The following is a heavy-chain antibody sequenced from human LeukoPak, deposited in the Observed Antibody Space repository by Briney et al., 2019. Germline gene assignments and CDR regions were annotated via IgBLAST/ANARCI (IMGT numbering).Heavy chain of an antibody. CDR2: ISSNGGST. V-gene: IGHV3-64*04. CDR3: ARGVNYFVLEY. Sequence: GGSLRLSCSASGFTFSSYAMFWVRQAPGKGLKYVSAISSNGGSTHYADSVKGRFTISRDNSKNTLYLQMNSLSAEDTAVYYCARGVNYFVLEYWGQGTLVTVSS. CDR1: GFTFSSYA. D-gene: IGHD3-10*02. J-gene: IGHJ4*02.